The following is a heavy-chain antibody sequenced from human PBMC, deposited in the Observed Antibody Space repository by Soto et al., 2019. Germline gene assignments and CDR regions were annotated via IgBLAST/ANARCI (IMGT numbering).Heavy chain of an antibody. CDR3: AKVGSSWSYYFDY. J-gene: IGHJ4*02. D-gene: IGHD6-13*01. CDR1: GFTFSSYA. Sequence: GGSLRLSCAASGFTFSSYAISWVRQAPGKGLEWVSAISGSGGSTYYADSVKGRLTISRDNSKNTLYLQMNSLRAEDTAVYYCAKVGSSWSYYFDYWGQGTLVTVSS. CDR2: ISGSGGST. V-gene: IGHV3-23*01.